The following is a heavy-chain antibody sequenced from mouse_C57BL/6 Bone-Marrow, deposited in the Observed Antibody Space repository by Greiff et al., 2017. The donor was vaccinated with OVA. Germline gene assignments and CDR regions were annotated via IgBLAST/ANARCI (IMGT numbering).Heavy chain of an antibody. J-gene: IGHJ2*01. CDR1: GYSITSGYY. D-gene: IGHD1-1*01. CDR2: ISYDGSN. CDR3: ARVTTVVADFDY. V-gene: IGHV3-6*01. Sequence: EVHLVESGPGLVKPSQSLSLTCSVTGYSITSGYYWNWIRQFPGNKLEWMGYISYDGSNNYNPSLKNRISITRDTSKNQFFLKLNSVTTEDTATYYCARVTTVVADFDYWGQGTTLTVSS.